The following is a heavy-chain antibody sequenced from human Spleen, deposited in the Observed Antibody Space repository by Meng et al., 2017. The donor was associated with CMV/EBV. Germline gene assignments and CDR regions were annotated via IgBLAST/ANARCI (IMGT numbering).Heavy chain of an antibody. D-gene: IGHD5-12*01. CDR1: GFTFSSYG. Sequence: GESLKISCAASGFTFSSYGMHWVRQAPGKGLEWVAFIRYDGSNKYYADSVKGRFTISRDNSKNTLYLQMNSLRAEDTAVYYCAKVFSGYDSPFDFWGQGTLVTVSS. CDR3: AKVFSGYDSPFDF. J-gene: IGHJ4*02. CDR2: IRYDGSNK. V-gene: IGHV3-30*02.